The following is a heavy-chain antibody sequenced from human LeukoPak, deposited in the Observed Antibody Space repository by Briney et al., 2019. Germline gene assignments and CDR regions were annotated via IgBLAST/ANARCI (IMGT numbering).Heavy chain of an antibody. V-gene: IGHV3-30-3*01. CDR3: ARGLFGELLWGRYGMDV. J-gene: IGHJ6*02. CDR2: ISYDGSNK. D-gene: IGHD3-10*02. Sequence: PGGSLRLSCAASGFTFSSYAMHWVRQAPGKGLEWVAVISYDGSNKYCADSVKGRFTISRDNSKNKLYLQMNSLRAEDTAVYYCARGLFGELLWGRYGMDVWGQGTTVTVSS. CDR1: GFTFSSYA.